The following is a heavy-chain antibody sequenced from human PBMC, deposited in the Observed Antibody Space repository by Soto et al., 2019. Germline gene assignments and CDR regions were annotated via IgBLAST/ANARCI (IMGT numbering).Heavy chain of an antibody. CDR2: ISGTGGT. Sequence: EVQLWESGGGLVQPGGSLRLSCAVSGFTFSSHVMSWVRQAPGKGLEWVSAISGTGGTYYADSVKGRFTISRDNSKNALYLKMNNLRDEDTAVYYCAQDRRGAYCSGGSCYSPDYWGQGTLVIVSS. CDR1: GFTFSSHV. CDR3: AQDRRGAYCSGGSCYSPDY. V-gene: IGHV3-23*01. D-gene: IGHD2-15*01. J-gene: IGHJ4*02.